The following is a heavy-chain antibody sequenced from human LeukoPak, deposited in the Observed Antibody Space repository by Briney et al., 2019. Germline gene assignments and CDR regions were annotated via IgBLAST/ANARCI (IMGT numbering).Heavy chain of an antibody. Sequence: KTGGSLRLSCAASGFIFSTYNMNWVRQAPGKGPEWVSSISTSSDLYYADSVRGRFTISRDNAKNSLYLQMDSLRAEDTALYYCARVWYYGDRKYYFDNWGQGTLVTVSS. J-gene: IGHJ4*02. CDR3: ARVWYYGDRKYYFDN. CDR2: ISTSSDL. D-gene: IGHD4-17*01. V-gene: IGHV3-21*01. CDR1: GFIFSTYN.